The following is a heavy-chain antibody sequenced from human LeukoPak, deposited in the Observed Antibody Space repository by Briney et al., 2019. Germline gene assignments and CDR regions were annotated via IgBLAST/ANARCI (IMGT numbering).Heavy chain of an antibody. Sequence: VASVKVSCKASGYTFTSYDINWVRQATGQGLEWMGWMNPNSGNTGYAQKFQGRVTMTRNTSISTAYMELSSLRSEDTVVYYCARMEWWPAREEDFDYWGQGTLVTVSS. CDR3: ARMEWWPAREEDFDY. V-gene: IGHV1-8*01. J-gene: IGHJ4*02. CDR2: MNPNSGNT. D-gene: IGHD3-3*01. CDR1: GYTFTSYD.